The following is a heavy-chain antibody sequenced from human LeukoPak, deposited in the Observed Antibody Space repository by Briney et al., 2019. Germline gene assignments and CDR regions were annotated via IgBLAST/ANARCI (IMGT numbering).Heavy chain of an antibody. D-gene: IGHD3-10*01. V-gene: IGHV1-24*01. CDR3: ATVTMVRGVSNGMDV. CDR1: GYTLTELS. J-gene: IGHJ6*02. CDR2: FDPEDGET. Sequence: ASVNVSCKVSGYTLTELSMHWVRQAPGKGLEWMGGFDPEDGETIYAQKFQGRVTMTEDTSTDTAYMELSSLRSEDTAVYYCATVTMVRGVSNGMDVWGQGTTVTVSS.